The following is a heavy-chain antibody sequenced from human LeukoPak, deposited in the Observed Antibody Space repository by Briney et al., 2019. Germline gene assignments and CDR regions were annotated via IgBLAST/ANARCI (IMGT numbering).Heavy chain of an antibody. V-gene: IGHV4-59*01. CDR3: ARGVNWIDP. J-gene: IGHJ5*02. D-gene: IGHD6-13*01. CDR2: ISYSAIT. CDR1: GFTFSSYW. Sequence: PGGSLRLSCAASGFTFSSYWMSWVRQAPGKGLEWIGYISYSAITNYNPALKSRVTISIDTSKNQFSLKLSSVTAADTAVYYCARGVNWIDPWGQGTLVTVSS.